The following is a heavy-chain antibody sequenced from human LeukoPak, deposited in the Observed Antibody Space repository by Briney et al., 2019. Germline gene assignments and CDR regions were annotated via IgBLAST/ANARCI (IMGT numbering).Heavy chain of an antibody. J-gene: IGHJ4*02. D-gene: IGHD1-26*01. CDR2: FDPEDGET. CDR1: GYTLTELS. V-gene: IGHV1-24*01. Sequence: ASVKVSCKVSGYTLTELSMHWVRQAPGKGLEWMGGFDPEDGETIYAQKFQGRVTMTEDTSTDTAYMELSSLRSEDTAVYYCATVRLDRRELLRGTFDYWGQGTLVTVSS. CDR3: ATVRLDRRELLRGTFDY.